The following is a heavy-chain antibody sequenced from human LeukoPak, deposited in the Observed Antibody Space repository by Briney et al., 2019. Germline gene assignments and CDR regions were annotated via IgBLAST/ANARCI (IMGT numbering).Heavy chain of an antibody. Sequence: SETLSLTCTVSGGSVSSYYWSWIRQPAGKGLEWIGRIYTSGSTNYNPSLKSRVTMSVDTSKNQFSLKLSSVTAADTAVYYCARDRGFGQWLVRDDAFDIWGQGTMVTVSS. CDR1: GGSVSSYY. CDR2: IYTSGST. J-gene: IGHJ3*02. D-gene: IGHD6-19*01. CDR3: ARDRGFGQWLVRDDAFDI. V-gene: IGHV4-4*07.